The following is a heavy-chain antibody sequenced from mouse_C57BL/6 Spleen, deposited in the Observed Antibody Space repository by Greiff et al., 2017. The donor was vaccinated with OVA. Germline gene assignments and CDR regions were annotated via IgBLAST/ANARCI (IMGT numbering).Heavy chain of an antibody. CDR2: ILPGSGST. V-gene: IGHV1-9*01. Sequence: QVQLQQSGAELMKPGASVKLSCKATGYTFTGYWIEWVKQRPGHGLEWIGEILPGSGSTNYNEKFKGKATFTADTSSNTAYMQLSSLTTEDSAIYYCARERVYYGYHGPGIDYWGQGTTLTVSS. D-gene: IGHD2-2*01. CDR1: GYTFTGYW. J-gene: IGHJ2*01. CDR3: ARERVYYGYHGPGIDY.